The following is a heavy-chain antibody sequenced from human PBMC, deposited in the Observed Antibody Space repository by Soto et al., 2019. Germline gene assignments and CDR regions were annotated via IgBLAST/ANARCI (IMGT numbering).Heavy chain of an antibody. Sequence: QITLKESGPTLVKPTQTLTLTCTFSGFSLSTSGVDVGWIRQPPGKALEWLALIYWDDDKRYSPSLKSRITITKDPSKNQVVLTMTNMDPLDTATYYCAHRRPYSNSPEYFFYYWGQGTLVTVSS. V-gene: IGHV2-5*02. CDR1: GFSLSTSGVD. CDR2: IYWDDDK. CDR3: AHRRPYSNSPEYFFYY. D-gene: IGHD6-6*01. J-gene: IGHJ4*02.